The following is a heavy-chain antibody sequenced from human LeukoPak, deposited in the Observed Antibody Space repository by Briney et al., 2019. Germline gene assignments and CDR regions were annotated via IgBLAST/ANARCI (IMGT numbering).Heavy chain of an antibody. CDR2: INSDGSDT. J-gene: IGHJ4*02. CDR1: GFTLSSYW. D-gene: IGHD4-17*01. V-gene: IGHV3-74*01. CDR3: ARDLNRCVFTDY. Sequence: QAGGSLKLSCAASGFTLSSYWMHWVRQAPGKGLVWVSRINSDGSDTIYGDSVKGRFTISRDNAKNTLYLQMDSLRAEDTAVYYCARDLNRCVFTDYWGQGTLVTVSS.